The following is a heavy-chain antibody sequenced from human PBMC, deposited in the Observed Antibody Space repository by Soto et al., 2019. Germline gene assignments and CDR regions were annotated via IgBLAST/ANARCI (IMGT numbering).Heavy chain of an antibody. D-gene: IGHD4-4*01. V-gene: IGHV3-72*01. CDR1: GFTFSDHY. J-gene: IGHJ4*02. CDR2: SRNKANGHTT. Sequence: EVRLVESGGGLVQPGGSLRLSCAASGFTFSDHYMDWVRQAPGKGLEWVARSRNKANGHTTKYAASVEGRFTISRDDSKNSLYLQMTSLKTEDTAVYYCAKTPVNTYVSDYWGQGTLVTVSS. CDR3: AKTPVNTYVSDY.